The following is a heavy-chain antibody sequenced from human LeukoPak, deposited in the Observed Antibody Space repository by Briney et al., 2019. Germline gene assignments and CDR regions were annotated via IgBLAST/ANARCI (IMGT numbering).Heavy chain of an antibody. D-gene: IGHD1-26*01. CDR3: SREHPEYSGSPFDY. Sequence: SETLSLTCTVSGYSISSGYYWGWIRQPPGKGLEWIGSIYHSGSTYYNPSLKSRVTISVDTSKNQFSLKLSSVTAADTAVYYCSREHPEYSGSPFDYWGQGTLVTVSS. J-gene: IGHJ4*02. CDR1: GYSISSGYY. CDR2: IYHSGST. V-gene: IGHV4-38-2*02.